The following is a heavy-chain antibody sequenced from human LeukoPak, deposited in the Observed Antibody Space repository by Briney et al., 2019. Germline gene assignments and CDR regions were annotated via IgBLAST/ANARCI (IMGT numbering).Heavy chain of an antibody. CDR3: AKASLGVISFGDY. Sequence: GGSLRLSCAVSGFTFSSYAMSWVRQAPGKGLEWVSAISGSGGSTYYADSVKGRFTISRDNSKNTLYLQMNSLRAEDTAVYYCAKASLGVISFGDYWGQGTLVTVSS. CDR1: GFTFSSYA. D-gene: IGHD3-3*01. V-gene: IGHV3-23*01. J-gene: IGHJ4*02. CDR2: ISGSGGST.